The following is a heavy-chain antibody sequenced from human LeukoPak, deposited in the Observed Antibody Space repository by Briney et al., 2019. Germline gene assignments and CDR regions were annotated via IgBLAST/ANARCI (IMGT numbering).Heavy chain of an antibody. D-gene: IGHD3-22*01. CDR2: ISSSSSTI. CDR3: ARGSTYYDSSGQVPFDY. CDR1: GFTFSTYS. J-gene: IGHJ4*02. Sequence: GGSLRLSCAASGFTFSTYSMNWVRQAPGKGLEWVSYISSSSSTIYYADSVKGRFTISGDNAKNSLYLQMNSLRAEDTAVYYCARGSTYYDSSGQVPFDYWGQGTLVTVSS. V-gene: IGHV3-48*01.